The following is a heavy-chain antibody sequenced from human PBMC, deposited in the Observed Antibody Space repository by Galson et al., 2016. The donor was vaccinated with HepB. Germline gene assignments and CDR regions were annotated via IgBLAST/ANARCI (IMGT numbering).Heavy chain of an antibody. CDR3: ARHDNDNFRATSYSDSYYYMDV. D-gene: IGHD1-26*01. Sequence: QSGAEVTKPGESLRISCKGSGYSFSNYWISWVRQMPGKGLEWMGRIDPSHSYSTYSPSFQGHVTLSSDKSISTAYLQWSSLKASDTAMYYCARHDNDNFRATSYSDSYYYMDVWGKGTTVIVSS. CDR1: GYSFSNYW. CDR2: IDPSHSYS. J-gene: IGHJ6*03. V-gene: IGHV5-10-1*01.